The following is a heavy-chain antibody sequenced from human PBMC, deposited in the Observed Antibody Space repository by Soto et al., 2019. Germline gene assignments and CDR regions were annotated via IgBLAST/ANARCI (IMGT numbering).Heavy chain of an antibody. CDR2: INHSGST. V-gene: IGHV4-34*02. CDR1: GGSFSGYY. CDR3: ARVKGLRSHGAVDI. Sequence: QVQLQKWGAGLLKPSETLSLTCIISGGSFSGYYWGWIRQPPGKGLEWLGQINHSGSTHYNPSLESRVIISVDTSKNLFALNLTSVPAADTAVYYYARVKGLRSHGAVDIWGQETRVTVSS. D-gene: IGHD1-26*01. J-gene: IGHJ3*02.